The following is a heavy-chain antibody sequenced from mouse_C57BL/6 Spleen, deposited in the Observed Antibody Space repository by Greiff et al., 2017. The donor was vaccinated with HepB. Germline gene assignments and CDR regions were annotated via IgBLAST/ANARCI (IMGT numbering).Heavy chain of an antibody. D-gene: IGHD1-1*01. CDR1: GYAFSSYW. Sequence: VQLQESGAELVKPGASVKISCKASGYAFSSYWMNWVKQRPGKGLEWIGQIYPGDGDTNYNGKFKGKATLTADKSSSTAYMQLSSLTSEDSAVYVCARGDYYGSSYGFAYWGQGTLVTVSA. V-gene: IGHV1-80*01. J-gene: IGHJ3*01. CDR2: IYPGDGDT. CDR3: ARGDYYGSSYGFAY.